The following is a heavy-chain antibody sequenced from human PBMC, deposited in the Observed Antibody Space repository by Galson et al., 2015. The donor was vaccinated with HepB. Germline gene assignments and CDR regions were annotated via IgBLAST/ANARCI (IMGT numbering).Heavy chain of an antibody. V-gene: IGHV3-30*18. J-gene: IGHJ6*02. CDR3: ANDAFGYSYGYGNCMDV. Sequence: SLRLSWAASGFTFSSSGMHWVRQAPGKGLEWVAVISYDGSNKYYAVYVKGRFTISRDNSKNTLYLQMNSLRAEDTVVYYCANDAFGYSYGYGNCMDVWGQGTTVTVSS. D-gene: IGHD5-18*01. CDR2: ISYDGSNK. CDR1: GFTFSSSG.